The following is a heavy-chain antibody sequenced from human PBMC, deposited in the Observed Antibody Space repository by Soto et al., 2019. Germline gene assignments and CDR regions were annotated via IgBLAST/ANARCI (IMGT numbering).Heavy chain of an antibody. CDR2: IKQDGSEK. J-gene: IGHJ3*02. D-gene: IGHD6-13*01. CDR1: GFTFSSYW. V-gene: IGHV3-7*03. CDR3: ARDTGIAAAGDAFDI. Sequence: GGSLRLSCAASGFTFSSYWMSWVRQAPGKGLEWVANIKQDGSEKYYVDSVKGRFTISRDNAKNSLYLQMNSLRAEDTAVYSSARDTGIAAAGDAFDIWGQGTMVTVSS.